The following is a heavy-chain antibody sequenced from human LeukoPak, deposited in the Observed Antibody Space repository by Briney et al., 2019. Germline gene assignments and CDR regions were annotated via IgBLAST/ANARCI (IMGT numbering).Heavy chain of an antibody. CDR1: GGSISSSSYY. CDR3: ARRSCNWNYVGYFDY. J-gene: IGHJ4*02. D-gene: IGHD1-7*01. CDR2: IYYSGST. V-gene: IGHV4-39*01. Sequence: SETLSLTCTVSGGSISSSSYYWGWIRQPPGKGLEWIGSIYYSGSTYYNPSLKSRVTISVDTSKNQFSLKLSSVTAADTAVYYCARRSCNWNYVGYFDYWGQGTLVTVSS.